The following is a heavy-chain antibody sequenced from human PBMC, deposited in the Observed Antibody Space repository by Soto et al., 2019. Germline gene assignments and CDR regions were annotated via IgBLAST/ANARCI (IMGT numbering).Heavy chain of an antibody. J-gene: IGHJ6*02. D-gene: IGHD1-26*01. CDR1: GYTFSNHW. CDR2: IFPRDSDT. V-gene: IGHV5-51*01. CDR3: AKSIEGGPMDV. Sequence: PGESLKISCQGSGYTFSNHWINWVRLAPGKGLEWMGIIFPRDSDTRYSPSLQGQVIISVDKSTNTAYLQWTRLTASDNAIYYCAKSIEGGPMDVWGQGTTVTVSS.